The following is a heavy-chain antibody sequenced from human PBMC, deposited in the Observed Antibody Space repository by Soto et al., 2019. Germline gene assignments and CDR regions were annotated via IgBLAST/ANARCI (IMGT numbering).Heavy chain of an antibody. CDR3: ARGGRQWFDSGEDY. D-gene: IGHD3-10*01. CDR1: GYIFTNYG. Sequence: APVKVSCKASGYIFTNYGITWVRQAPGQGLEWMGWISTYNGHTNYAQNLQGRVTMTTDTSTSTAYMELRSLNSDDTAMYYCARGGRQWFDSGEDYWGQGTPVTVSS. V-gene: IGHV1-18*01. J-gene: IGHJ4*02. CDR2: ISTYNGHT.